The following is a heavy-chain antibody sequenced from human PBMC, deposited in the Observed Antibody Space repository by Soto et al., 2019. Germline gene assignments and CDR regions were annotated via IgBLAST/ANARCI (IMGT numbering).Heavy chain of an antibody. Sequence: GGSLRLSCAASGFTFSSYAMSWVRQAPGKGLEWVSAISGSGGSTYYADSVKGRFTISRDNSKNTVYLQMNSLGAEDTAVYYCTRDPIIAVAAYDAFDIWGQGTSVTVSS. V-gene: IGHV3-23*01. CDR1: GFTFSSYA. D-gene: IGHD6-19*01. CDR3: TRDPIIAVAAYDAFDI. J-gene: IGHJ3*02. CDR2: ISGSGGST.